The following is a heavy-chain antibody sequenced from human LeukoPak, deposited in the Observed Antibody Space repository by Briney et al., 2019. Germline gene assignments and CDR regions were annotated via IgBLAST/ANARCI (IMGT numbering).Heavy chain of an antibody. Sequence: GGSLRLSCAASGFTFNSYAMSWVRQAPGKGLEWVSIISGSGGRTYYADSVQGRFTFSRDNSKNTLHLQMNSLRAEDTAVYYCAKDSHTVTTEFDYWGQGTLVTVSS. CDR1: GFTFNSYA. CDR3: AKDSHTVTTEFDY. J-gene: IGHJ4*02. V-gene: IGHV3-23*01. D-gene: IGHD4-17*01. CDR2: ISGSGGRT.